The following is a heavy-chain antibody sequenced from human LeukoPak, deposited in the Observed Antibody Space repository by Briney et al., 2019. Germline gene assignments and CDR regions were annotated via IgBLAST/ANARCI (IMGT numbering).Heavy chain of an antibody. CDR2: IIPIFGTA. V-gene: IGHV1-69*13. Sequence: SVKASCKASGGTFSSYAVSWVRQAPGQGLEWMGGIIPIFGTANYAQKFQGRVTITADESTSTAYMELSSLRSEDTAVYYCASRSGYYSFDYWGQGTLVTVSS. CDR3: ASRSGYYSFDY. D-gene: IGHD3-22*01. CDR1: GGTFSSYA. J-gene: IGHJ4*02.